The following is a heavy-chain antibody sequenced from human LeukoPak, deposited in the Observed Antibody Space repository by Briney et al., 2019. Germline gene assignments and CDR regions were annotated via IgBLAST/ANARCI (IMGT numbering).Heavy chain of an antibody. J-gene: IGHJ4*02. V-gene: IGHV1-18*01. CDR1: GYTFTSYG. CDR3: ARDVAYCGGDCYPTGDY. CDR2: ISAYNGNT. D-gene: IGHD2-21*02. Sequence: GASVKVSCKASGYTFTSYGISWVRQAPGQGLEWMGWISAYNGNTNYAQKLQGRVTMTTDTSTSTAYMELRSLRSDDTAVYYCARDVAYCGGDCYPTGDYWGQGTLVTVSS.